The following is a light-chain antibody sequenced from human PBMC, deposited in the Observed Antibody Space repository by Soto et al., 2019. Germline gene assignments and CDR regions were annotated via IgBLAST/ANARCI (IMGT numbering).Light chain of an antibody. CDR3: QQLNSYPIT. J-gene: IGKJ5*01. V-gene: IGKV1-9*01. Sequence: DIQLTQSPSFLSASVGDRVTIICRASQGLSSDLAWYQQKPGKAPKLLIYAASTLQSGVPSRFSGSGSGTEFTLTISSLQPEDFATYYCQQLNSYPITFGQGTRLEIK. CDR2: AAS. CDR1: QGLSSD.